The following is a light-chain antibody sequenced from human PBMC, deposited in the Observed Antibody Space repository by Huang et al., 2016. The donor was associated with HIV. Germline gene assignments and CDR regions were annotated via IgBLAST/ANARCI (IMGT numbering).Light chain of an antibody. V-gene: IGKV3-15*01. Sequence: EIVMTQSPATLSVSPGERATLSCRASQSVSRKLAWYQQKPGQAPRLLIYGASTRATGIPARFSGSGSGTEFTLTISSRQSEDFAVYYCQQYNNWPGTFGPGTKVDIK. CDR2: GAS. J-gene: IGKJ3*01. CDR3: QQYNNWPGT. CDR1: QSVSRK.